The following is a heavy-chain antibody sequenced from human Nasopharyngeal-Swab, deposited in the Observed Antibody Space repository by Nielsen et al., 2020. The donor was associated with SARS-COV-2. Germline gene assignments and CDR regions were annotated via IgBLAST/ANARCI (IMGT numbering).Heavy chain of an antibody. J-gene: IGHJ5*02. V-gene: IGHV4-34*01. CDR3: ARARELRP. D-gene: IGHD1-26*01. CDR1: GGSFSGYY. CDR2: INHSGST. Sequence: LRLSCAVYGGSFSGYYWSWIRQPPGKGLEWIGEINHSGSTNYNPSLKSRVTISVDTSKNQFSLKLSSVTAADTAVYYCARARELRPWGQGTLVTVSS.